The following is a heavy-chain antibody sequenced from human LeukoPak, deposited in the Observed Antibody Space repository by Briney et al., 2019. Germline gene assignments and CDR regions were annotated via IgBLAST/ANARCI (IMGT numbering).Heavy chain of an antibody. J-gene: IGHJ4*02. CDR1: GFTFSNYW. CDR2: ISNDGSRS. D-gene: IGHD6-25*01. CDR3: ARDLEVATGPDY. V-gene: IGHV3-74*01. Sequence: GGSLRLSCAASGFTFSNYWMHWVRQAPGKGLVWVSRISNDGSRSTYAESVKGRFTISRDNARNTLYLQMNSLRAEDTAVYCCARDLEVATGPDYWGQGTLVTVSS.